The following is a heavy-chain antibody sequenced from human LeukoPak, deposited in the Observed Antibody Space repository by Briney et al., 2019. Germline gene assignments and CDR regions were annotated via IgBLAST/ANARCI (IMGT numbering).Heavy chain of an antibody. CDR3: ASEFNP. CDR2: IYNSGTT. CDR1: AGSISGTY. Sequence: PSETLSLTCTVPAGSISGTYWTWIRQSPGKGLEWIGLIYNSGTTNYNPSLKSRVSIPLDTSKTRFSLKLTSVTAADTAVYYCASEFNPWGPGTLVTVSS. V-gene: IGHV4-59*01. J-gene: IGHJ1*01.